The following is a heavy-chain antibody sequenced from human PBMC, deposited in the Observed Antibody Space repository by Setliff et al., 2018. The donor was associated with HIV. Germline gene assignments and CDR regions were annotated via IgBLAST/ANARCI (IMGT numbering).Heavy chain of an antibody. CDR3: AVVWSMQQLVPGY. V-gene: IGHV4-59*08. D-gene: IGHD6-6*01. J-gene: IGHJ4*02. CDR2: IYYIGST. Sequence: PSETLSLTCTVSGGSISTYYWNWIRQSPGKGLEWIGYIYYIGSTNYNPSLKSRVTMSGDTSKNQFSLKLTSVTAADTAVYYCAVVWSMQQLVPGYWGQGTLVTVSS. CDR1: GGSISTYY.